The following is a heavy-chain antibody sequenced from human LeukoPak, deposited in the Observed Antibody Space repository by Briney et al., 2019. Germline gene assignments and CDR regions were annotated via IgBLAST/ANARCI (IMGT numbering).Heavy chain of an antibody. Sequence: ASVKVSCKASGYTFTGYYMHWVRQAPGQGLEWMGWINPNSGGTNYAQKFQGRVTMTRDTSISTACMELSRLRSDDTAVYYCARELTTVTAKDAFDIWGQGTMVTVSS. V-gene: IGHV1-2*02. CDR2: INPNSGGT. J-gene: IGHJ3*02. CDR3: ARELTTVTAKDAFDI. CDR1: GYTFTGYY. D-gene: IGHD4-17*01.